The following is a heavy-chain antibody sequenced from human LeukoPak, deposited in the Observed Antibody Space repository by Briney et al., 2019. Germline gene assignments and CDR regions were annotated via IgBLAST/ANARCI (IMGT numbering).Heavy chain of an antibody. CDR3: ARDAGSDYGGY. J-gene: IGHJ4*02. V-gene: IGHV3-74*01. D-gene: IGHD1-26*01. CDR2: INSDGSST. Sequence: GGSLTLSCAASGFTFSSYWMHWVRQAPGKGLVGVSRINSDGSSTSYADSVKGRFTISRDNAKHTLYLQMNSLRAEDTAVYYCARDAGSDYGGYWGQGTLVTVSS. CDR1: GFTFSSYW.